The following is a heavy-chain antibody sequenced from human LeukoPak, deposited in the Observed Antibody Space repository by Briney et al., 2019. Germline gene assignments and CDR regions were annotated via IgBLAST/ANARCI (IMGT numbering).Heavy chain of an antibody. V-gene: IGHV4-30-4*08. Sequence: SQTLSLTCTVSGGSISSGDHYWSWIRQPPGKGLEWIGYIYYSGSTYYNPSLKSRVTMSVDTSKNQFSLKLSSVTAADTAVYYCASPAVAGPLDYWGQGTLVTVSS. J-gene: IGHJ4*02. D-gene: IGHD6-19*01. CDR1: GGSISSGDHY. CDR3: ASPAVAGPLDY. CDR2: IYYSGST.